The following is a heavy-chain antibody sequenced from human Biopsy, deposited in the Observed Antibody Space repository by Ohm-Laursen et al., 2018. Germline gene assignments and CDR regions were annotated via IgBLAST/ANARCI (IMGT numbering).Heavy chain of an antibody. D-gene: IGHD6-25*01. Sequence: SQTLSLTCAVYGESFNGYYWSRIRQTPGKGLEWIGEINHSGRTNYNPSLKSRVTISVDTSKNQFSLKVRSVTAADTAVYYCARHSAEKSGYDGDYFDYWGQGTLVTVSS. CDR2: INHSGRT. J-gene: IGHJ4*02. V-gene: IGHV4-34*01. CDR3: ARHSAEKSGYDGDYFDY. CDR1: GESFNGYY.